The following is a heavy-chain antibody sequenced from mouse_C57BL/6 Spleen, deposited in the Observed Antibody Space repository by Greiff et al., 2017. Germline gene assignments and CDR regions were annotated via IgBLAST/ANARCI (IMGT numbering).Heavy chain of an antibody. V-gene: IGHV1-39*01. D-gene: IGHD1-1*01. J-gene: IGHJ4*01. Sequence: EVQLVESGPELVKPGASVKISCKASGYSFTDYNMNWVKQSNGKSLEWIGVINPNYGTTSYNQKFKGKATLTVDQSSSTAYMQLNSLTSEDSAVXYCARPYYYGSATGAMDYWGQGTSVTVSS. CDR1: GYSFTDYN. CDR2: INPNYGTT. CDR3: ARPYYYGSATGAMDY.